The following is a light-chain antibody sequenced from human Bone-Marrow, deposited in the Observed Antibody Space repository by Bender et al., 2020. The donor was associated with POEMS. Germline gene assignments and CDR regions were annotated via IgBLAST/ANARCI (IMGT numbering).Light chain of an antibody. CDR3: SSYTSSSTWV. CDR2: DVS. Sequence: QSALTQPASVSGSPGQSITISCTGTRSDVGAYIYVSWYQQHPGKAPKLMIYDVSNRPSGVSNRFSGSKSGNTASLTISGLQAEDEADYYCSSYTSSSTWVFGGGTKVTVL. V-gene: IGLV2-14*03. CDR1: RSDVGAYIY. J-gene: IGLJ3*02.